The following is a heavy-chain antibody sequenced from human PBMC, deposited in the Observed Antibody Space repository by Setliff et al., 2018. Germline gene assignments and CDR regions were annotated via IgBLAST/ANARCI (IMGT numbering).Heavy chain of an antibody. D-gene: IGHD4-17*01. CDR3: ARLGGYGDYRTYYFDY. CDR2: IYHSGRP. CDR1: GGSISSSNW. Sequence: SETLSLTCAVSGGSISSSNWWSWVRQPPGKGLEWIGEIYHSGRPNYNPSLKSRVTISVDTAKNQFSLKLSSVTAADTAVYYCARLGGYGDYRTYYFDYWGQGTLVTVSS. J-gene: IGHJ4*02. V-gene: IGHV4-4*02.